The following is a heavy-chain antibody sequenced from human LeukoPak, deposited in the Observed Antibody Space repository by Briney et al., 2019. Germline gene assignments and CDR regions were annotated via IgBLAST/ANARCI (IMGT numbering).Heavy chain of an antibody. V-gene: IGHV4-39*01. Sequence: SETLSLTCTVSGGSISSSSYYWGWIRQPPGKGLEWIGSIYYSGSTYYNPSLQSRVTISVDTSKNQFSLKLNSVTAADTAVYYCARGAHSWSSGSYSYWGQGTLVTVSS. CDR3: ARGAHSWSSGSYSY. CDR1: GGSISSSSYY. CDR2: IYYSGST. D-gene: IGHD3-10*01. J-gene: IGHJ4*02.